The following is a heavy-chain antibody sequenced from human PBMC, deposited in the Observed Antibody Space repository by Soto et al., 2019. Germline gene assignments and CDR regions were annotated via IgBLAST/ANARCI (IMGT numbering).Heavy chain of an antibody. Sequence: QVQLVQSGAEVKKPGASVKVSCKASGYTFTSCGISWVRQAPGQGLEWMAWISTYNGNTNYAQKFRARVTMTTDTSTSTAYMEVRSLRPDDTAVYYCAREAPGDYDSSGNYYDVELDYWGQGTLLTVSS. V-gene: IGHV1-18*01. D-gene: IGHD3-22*01. CDR2: ISTYNGNT. CDR1: GYTFTSCG. CDR3: AREAPGDYDSSGNYYDVELDY. J-gene: IGHJ4*02.